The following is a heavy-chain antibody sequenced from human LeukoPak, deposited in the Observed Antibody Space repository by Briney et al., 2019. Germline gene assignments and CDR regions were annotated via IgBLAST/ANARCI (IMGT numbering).Heavy chain of an antibody. V-gene: IGHV1-18*01. CDR3: ARGIGNYYDSSGPLYYYYYYMDV. Sequence: SVKVSCKASGYTFTSYGISWVRQAPGQGLEWMGWISAYNGNTNYAQKLQGRVTMTTDTSTSTAYMELRSLRSDDTAVYYCARGIGNYYDSSGPLYYYYYYMDVWGKGTTVTISS. CDR2: ISAYNGNT. D-gene: IGHD3-22*01. J-gene: IGHJ6*03. CDR1: GYTFTSYG.